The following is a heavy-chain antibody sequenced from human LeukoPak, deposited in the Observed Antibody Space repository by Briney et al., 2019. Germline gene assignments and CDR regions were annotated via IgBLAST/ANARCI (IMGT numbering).Heavy chain of an antibody. V-gene: IGHV3-23*01. CDR3: GKTTTGYSSGRNPAWPVDY. J-gene: IGHJ4*02. D-gene: IGHD6-19*01. Sequence: GGSLRLSCAASGFTFSSYAMYWVRQAPGKGLEWVSGIFGSGGSAHYADSVKGRFTISRGNSQNTVYLQMNSLRAEDTAVYYCGKTTTGYSSGRNPAWPVDYWGQGTLVTVSS. CDR1: GFTFSSYA. CDR2: IFGSGGSA.